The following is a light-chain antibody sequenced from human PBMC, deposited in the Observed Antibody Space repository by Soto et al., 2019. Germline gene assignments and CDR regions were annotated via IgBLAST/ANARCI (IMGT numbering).Light chain of an antibody. V-gene: IGKV1-39*01. Sequence: DIQMTQSPSSLSASVGDRVTITCRASQSISNYLNWYQQKPGKAPKLLIYAASSMRSGFPSRFTGSGSETDFTLTISTLQPHDSATYYCQQSFSPLWTFGQGTKVEV. CDR3: QQSFSPLWT. CDR2: AAS. J-gene: IGKJ1*01. CDR1: QSISNY.